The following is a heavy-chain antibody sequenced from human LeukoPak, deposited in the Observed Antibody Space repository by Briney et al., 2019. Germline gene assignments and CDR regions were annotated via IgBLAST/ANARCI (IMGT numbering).Heavy chain of an antibody. CDR2: IYYSGST. Sequence: EPSQTLSLTCTVSGGSISSGGYYWSWIRQHPGKGLEWIGYIYYSGSTYYNPSLKSRVTISVDTSKNQFSLKLSSVTAAGTAVYYCASTYQLQLFDYWGQGTLVTVSS. D-gene: IGHD2-2*01. J-gene: IGHJ4*02. V-gene: IGHV4-31*03. CDR1: GGSISSGGYY. CDR3: ASTYQLQLFDY.